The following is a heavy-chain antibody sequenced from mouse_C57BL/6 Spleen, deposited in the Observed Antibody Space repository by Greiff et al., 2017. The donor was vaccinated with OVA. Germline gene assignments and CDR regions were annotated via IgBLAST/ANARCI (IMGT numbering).Heavy chain of an antibody. D-gene: IGHD1-1*01. CDR3: ASFITTVVATHYYAMDY. Sequence: VQLQQSGPVLVKPGASVKMSCKASGYTFTDYYMNWVKQSHGKSLEWIGVINPYNGGTSYNQKFKGKATLTVDKSSSTAYMELNSLTSEDSAVYYCASFITTVVATHYYAMDYWGQGTSVTVSS. CDR2: INPYNGGT. V-gene: IGHV1-19*01. J-gene: IGHJ4*01. CDR1: GYTFTDYY.